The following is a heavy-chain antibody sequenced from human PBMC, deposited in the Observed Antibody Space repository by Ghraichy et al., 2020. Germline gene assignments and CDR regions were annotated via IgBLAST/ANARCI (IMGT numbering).Heavy chain of an antibody. Sequence: GSLRLSCAVSGFIFSDQYMDWVRQAPGKGLEWVGRIRNKANAYTTEYAAAGKGRFIISRDESKNSLFLQMNSLKSEDTAVYYCSRSSSDWDNWFDPWGQGTLVTVSS. CDR3: SRSSSDWDNWFDP. J-gene: IGHJ5*02. D-gene: IGHD2-21*02. CDR1: GFIFSDQY. CDR2: IRNKANAYTT. V-gene: IGHV3-72*01.